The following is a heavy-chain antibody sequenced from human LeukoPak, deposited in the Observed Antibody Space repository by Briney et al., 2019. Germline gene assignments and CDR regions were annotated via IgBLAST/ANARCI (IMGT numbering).Heavy chain of an antibody. CDR2: IYTSGST. CDR3: ANSIDFDYGDYYFDY. Sequence: PSETLSLTCTVSGGSISSGSYYWSWIRQPAGKGLEWIGRIYTSGSTNYNPSPKSRVTISLDTSKNQFSLKLSSVTAADTAVYYCANSIDFDYGDYYFDYWGQGALVTISS. J-gene: IGHJ4*02. CDR1: GGSISSGSYY. D-gene: IGHD4-17*01. V-gene: IGHV4-61*02.